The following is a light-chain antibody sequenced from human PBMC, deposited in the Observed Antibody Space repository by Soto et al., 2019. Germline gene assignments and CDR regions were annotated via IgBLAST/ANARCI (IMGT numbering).Light chain of an antibody. CDR1: QSVSSN. Sequence: ERVMTQSPATLSVSPGERATLSCRASQSVSSNLAWYQQKPGQAPRLFIYGASTRATAIPPRFSGSGSGTEFTLTISSLQSEDFAVDYCQQYDNWPITFGQGPRLEIK. CDR2: GAS. J-gene: IGKJ5*01. CDR3: QQYDNWPIT. V-gene: IGKV3-15*01.